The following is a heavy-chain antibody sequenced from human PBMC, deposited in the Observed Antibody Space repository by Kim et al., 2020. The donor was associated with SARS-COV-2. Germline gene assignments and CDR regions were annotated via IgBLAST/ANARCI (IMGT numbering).Heavy chain of an antibody. Sequence: VKVSCKASGYTFNSYAIHWVRQAPGQRLEWMGWINAGNGNTKYSQKFQGRVRVTITRDTSANSAYMELSSLRSEDTAVYYCARGASGLPLVAFDIWGQGTMVTVSS. CDR1: GYTFNSYA. V-gene: IGHV1-3*01. CDR2: INAGNGNT. D-gene: IGHD6-19*01. J-gene: IGHJ3*02. CDR3: ARGASGLPLVAFDI.